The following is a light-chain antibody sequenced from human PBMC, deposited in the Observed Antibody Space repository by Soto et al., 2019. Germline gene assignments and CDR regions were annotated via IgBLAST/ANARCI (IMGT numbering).Light chain of an antibody. CDR1: TSDVGSYNR. J-gene: IGLJ2*01. CDR2: EVS. Sequence: QSALTQPPSVSGSPGQSVTISCTGTTSDVGSYNRVSWYQQPPGTAPKLIIFEVSNRPSGIPDRFSGSKSGNTASLTISGLQAEDEADYYCHSYTSSSSFVLLGGGTQLTVL. V-gene: IGLV2-18*02. CDR3: HSYTSSSSFVL.